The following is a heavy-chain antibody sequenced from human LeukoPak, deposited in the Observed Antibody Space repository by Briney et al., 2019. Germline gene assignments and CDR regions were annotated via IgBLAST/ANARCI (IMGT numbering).Heavy chain of an antibody. D-gene: IGHD1-26*01. Sequence: PGGSLRLSCAASGFSLSIYSMNWVRQAPGKGLEWVSSISSSGSYIYYADSVKGRFTISRDNAKNSLYLQMNSLRGEDTAVYHCARGSFLDYWGQGTLVTVSS. CDR1: GFSLSIYS. J-gene: IGHJ4*02. CDR3: ARGSFLDY. CDR2: ISSSGSYI. V-gene: IGHV3-21*06.